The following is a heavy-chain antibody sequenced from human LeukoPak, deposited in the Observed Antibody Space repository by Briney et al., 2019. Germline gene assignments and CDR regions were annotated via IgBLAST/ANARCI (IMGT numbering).Heavy chain of an antibody. CDR1: GGSISGYY. J-gene: IGHJ2*01. CDR3: ARVYYGRSYDYWYFDL. Sequence: SETLSLTCTVSGGSISGYYWSWIRQPPGKGLEWIGYIFYSGSTNYNPSLKSRVTISVDTSKNQFSLKLSSVTAADTAVYFCARVYYGRSYDYWYFDLWGRGTLVTVYS. CDR2: IFYSGST. V-gene: IGHV4-59*01. D-gene: IGHD3-10*01.